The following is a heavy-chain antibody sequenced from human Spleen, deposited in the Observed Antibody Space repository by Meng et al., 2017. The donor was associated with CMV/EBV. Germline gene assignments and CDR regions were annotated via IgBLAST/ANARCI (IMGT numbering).Heavy chain of an antibody. J-gene: IGHJ3*02. V-gene: IGHV3-23*01. Sequence: GESLKISCAASGFTFSSDAMSWVRQAPGKGLEWVSAISGSGGSTYYADSVKGRLTISRDNSKNTLYLQMISLRAEDTAVYYCARAFYDREQGAFDIWGQGTMVTVSS. CDR1: GFTFSSDA. D-gene: IGHD3-22*01. CDR3: ARAFYDREQGAFDI. CDR2: ISGSGGST.